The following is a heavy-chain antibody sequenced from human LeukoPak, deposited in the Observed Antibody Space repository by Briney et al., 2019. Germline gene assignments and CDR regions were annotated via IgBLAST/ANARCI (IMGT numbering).Heavy chain of an antibody. CDR1: GYTFTSYY. CDR3: ARRLGGSSEGYEF. Sequence: ASVKVSCKASGYTFTSYYMHWVRQAPGQGLEWMGIINPSGGSTSYAQKFQGRVTMTRDMSMNTAYMELSSLTSDDTAVYYCARRLGGSSEGYEFWGQGPLVTVSS. V-gene: IGHV1-46*01. CDR2: INPSGGST. D-gene: IGHD1-26*01. J-gene: IGHJ4*02.